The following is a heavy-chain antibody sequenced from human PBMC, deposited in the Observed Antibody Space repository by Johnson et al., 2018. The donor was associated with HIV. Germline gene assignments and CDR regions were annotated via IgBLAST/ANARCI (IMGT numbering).Heavy chain of an antibody. CDR2: INSDGRST. J-gene: IGHJ3*02. Sequence: VQLVESGGGLVQPGGSLRLSCAASGFTFSTYWMHWVRQAPGKGLVWVSRINSDGRSTVYADSVQGRFTVSRDNAKNTLYLQMNSLRAGDTAVYYCARWSYTLRAFDIWGQGTLVTVSS. D-gene: IGHD4-11*01. V-gene: IGHV3-74*01. CDR3: ARWSYTLRAFDI. CDR1: GFTFSTYW.